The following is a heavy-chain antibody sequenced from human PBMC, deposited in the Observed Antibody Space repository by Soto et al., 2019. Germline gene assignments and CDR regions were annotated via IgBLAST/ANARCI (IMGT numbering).Heavy chain of an antibody. CDR2: IYYSGST. Sequence: SETLSLTCTVSGGSISSGGYYWSWIRQHPGKGLEWIGYIYYSGSTYYNPSLKSRVTISVDTSKNQFSLKLSSVTAADAAVYYCAREDGAFGVASTGGDNWFDPWGQGTLVTVSS. J-gene: IGHJ5*02. CDR3: AREDGAFGVASTGGDNWFDP. V-gene: IGHV4-31*03. CDR1: GGSISSGGYY. D-gene: IGHD3-3*01.